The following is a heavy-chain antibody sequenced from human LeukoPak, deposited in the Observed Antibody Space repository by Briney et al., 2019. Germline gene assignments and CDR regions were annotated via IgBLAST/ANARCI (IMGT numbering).Heavy chain of an antibody. CDR1: GFTLSSYA. CDR3: AKAPVTTCRGAYCYPFDY. Sequence: GGSLRLSCAASGFTLSSYAMSWVRQAPGKGLEWVSAISDSGNTYHADSVKGRFTISRDSSKNTLFLQMNKLRPEDAAVYYCAKAPVTTCRGAYCYPFDYWGQGTLVTVSS. CDR2: ISDSGNT. V-gene: IGHV3-23*01. D-gene: IGHD2-21*01. J-gene: IGHJ4*02.